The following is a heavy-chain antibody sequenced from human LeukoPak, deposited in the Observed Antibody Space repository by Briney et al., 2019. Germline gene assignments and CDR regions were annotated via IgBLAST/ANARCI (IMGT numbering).Heavy chain of an antibody. J-gene: IGHJ4*02. Sequence: SETLSLTCAVYGGSFSGYYWSWIRQPPGKGLEWIGEINHSGSTNYNPSLKSRVTISVDKSKNQFSLKLSSVTAADTAVYYCARQISAAAIDYWGQGTLVTVSS. CDR2: INHSGST. V-gene: IGHV4-34*01. D-gene: IGHD6-13*01. CDR3: ARQISAAAIDY. CDR1: GGSFSGYY.